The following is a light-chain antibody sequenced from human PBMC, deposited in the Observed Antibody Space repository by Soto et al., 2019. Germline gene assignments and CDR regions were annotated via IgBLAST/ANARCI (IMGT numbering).Light chain of an antibody. CDR2: DAS. J-gene: IGKJ1*01. V-gene: IGKV3-15*01. Sequence: EIMMTQSPATLSVSPGERATLSCRASQSVSSKLAWYQQRPGQAPRLLIYDASTRATGIPARFSGSGSGTEFTLTISSLQSEDFAVYYCQQYINWPPWTFGQGTKVEIK. CDR1: QSVSSK. CDR3: QQYINWPPWT.